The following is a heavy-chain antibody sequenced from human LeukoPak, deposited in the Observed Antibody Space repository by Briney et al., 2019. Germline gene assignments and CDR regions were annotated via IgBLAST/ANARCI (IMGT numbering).Heavy chain of an antibody. J-gene: IGHJ4*02. D-gene: IGHD2-2*01. CDR3: AREYCSSASCYLVEKRVDFDY. CDR1: GFTFSTYT. Sequence: KAGGSLRLSCAASGFTFSTYTMNWVRQAPGQGLEWVSSIGYTSSDRYYADSVKGRFTISRDNAKNSLYLQMNSLRAEDTAVYYCAREYCSSASCYLVEKRVDFDYWGQGTLVTVSS. V-gene: IGHV3-21*04. CDR2: IGYTSSDR.